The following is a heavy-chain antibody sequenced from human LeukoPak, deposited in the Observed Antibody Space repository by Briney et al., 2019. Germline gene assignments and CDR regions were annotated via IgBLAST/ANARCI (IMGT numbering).Heavy chain of an antibody. J-gene: IGHJ3*02. Sequence: GESLKISCKGSGYSFPSYWIGWVRQMPGKGLEWMGTIYPGDPDTRYSPSFQGQVTISADKSISTAYLQWSSLKASDTAMYYCASPISAAAYDAFDIWGQGTMVTVSS. CDR2: IYPGDPDT. CDR1: GYSFPSYW. D-gene: IGHD6-13*01. CDR3: ASPISAAAYDAFDI. V-gene: IGHV5-51*01.